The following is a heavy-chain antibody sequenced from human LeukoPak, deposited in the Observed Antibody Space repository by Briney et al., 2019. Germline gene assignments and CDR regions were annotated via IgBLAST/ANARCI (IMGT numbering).Heavy chain of an antibody. CDR1: GGSMIDYF. J-gene: IGHJ5*02. V-gene: IGHV4-59*01. D-gene: IGHD4-17*01. Sequence: SETLSLTRTVSGGSMIDYFWTWIRQAPGKELEWIGYISNSGTTDYNPSLKSRVTMSVDTSKNEFSLKLTSVTAADTAMYYCARVVRGAVTSNYFDPWGQGTLVTVSS. CDR2: ISNSGTT. CDR3: ARVVRGAVTSNYFDP.